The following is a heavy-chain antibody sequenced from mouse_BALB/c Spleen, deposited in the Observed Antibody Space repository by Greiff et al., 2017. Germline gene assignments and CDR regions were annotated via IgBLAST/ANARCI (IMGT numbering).Heavy chain of an antibody. CDR2: ISSGGGST. Sequence: EVKLVESGGGLVKPGGSLKLSCAASGFAFSSYDMSWVRQTPEKRLEWVAYISSGGGSTYYPDTVKGRFTISRDNAKNTLYLQMSSLKSEDTAMYYCARRGRITGTYAMDYWGQGTSVTVSS. D-gene: IGHD4-1*01. V-gene: IGHV5-12-1*01. CDR1: GFAFSSYD. J-gene: IGHJ4*01. CDR3: ARRGRITGTYAMDY.